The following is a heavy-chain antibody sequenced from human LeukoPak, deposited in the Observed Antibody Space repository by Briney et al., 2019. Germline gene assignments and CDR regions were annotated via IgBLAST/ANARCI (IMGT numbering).Heavy chain of an antibody. Sequence: SETLSLTCTVSGGSISSSSYYWGWIRQPPGKGLEWIGSIYYSGSTYYNPSLKSRVTISVDTSKNQFSLKLSSVTAPDTAVYYCARHNSFGSSWYYFDYWGQGTLVTVSS. V-gene: IGHV4-39*01. CDR1: GGSISSSSYY. CDR3: ARHNSFGSSWYYFDY. CDR2: IYYSGST. D-gene: IGHD6-13*01. J-gene: IGHJ4*02.